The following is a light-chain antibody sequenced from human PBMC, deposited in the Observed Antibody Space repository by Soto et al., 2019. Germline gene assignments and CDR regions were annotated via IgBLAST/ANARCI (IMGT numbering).Light chain of an antibody. V-gene: IGKV2-30*01. J-gene: IGKJ5*01. CDR3: MQGTHWPIT. CDR1: QSLVYSDGNTY. CDR2: KVS. Sequence: DVVVTQSPLSLPVTLGRPASISCRSSQSLVYSDGNTYLTWFQQRPGRSPRRLIYKVSNRDSGVPARFSGSGSGTDFALKISRVEAEDVGVYYCMQGTHWPITFGQGTRLEIK.